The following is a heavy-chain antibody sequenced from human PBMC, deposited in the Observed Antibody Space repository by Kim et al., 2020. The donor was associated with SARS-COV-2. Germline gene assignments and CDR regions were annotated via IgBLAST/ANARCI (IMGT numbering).Heavy chain of an antibody. CDR2: IWYDGSNK. CDR1: GFTFSLYG. V-gene: IGHV3-33*01. CDR3: ARDVYGMDV. Sequence: GGSLRLSCAASGFTFSLYGMHWVRQAPGKGLEWVAVIWYDGSNKYYVDSVKGRFTISRDNSKNTLYLQMNSLRAEDTAVYYCARDVYGMDVWGQGTTVTVSS. J-gene: IGHJ6*02.